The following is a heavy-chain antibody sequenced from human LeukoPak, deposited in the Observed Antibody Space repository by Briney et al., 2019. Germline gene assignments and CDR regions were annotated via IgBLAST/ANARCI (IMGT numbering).Heavy chain of an antibody. J-gene: IGHJ4*02. CDR1: GITFIKYS. CDR2: ITGSGKFT. D-gene: IGHD6-19*01. V-gene: IGHV3-23*01. Sequence: GGSLRLSWAASGITFIKYSMTWVRQAPGKGREWVSAITGSGKFTDYADSVKGRFTISRDNSKNTLYLQMNSPRAEDTAMYYCAKRSAESSGYFDSWGQGTLVTVSS. CDR3: AKRSAESSGYFDS.